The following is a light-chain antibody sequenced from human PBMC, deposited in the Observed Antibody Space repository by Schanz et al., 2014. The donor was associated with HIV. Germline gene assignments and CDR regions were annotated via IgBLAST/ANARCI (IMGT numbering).Light chain of an antibody. CDR2: ATS. Sequence: EIVLTQSPGSLSLSPGGRATLSCGASQSLSSSYLAWYQQKLDQPPRLVIYATSTRAAGIPDRFSGTGSGTDFTLTISRLEPEDFAVYYCQQYGSSPPGTFGQGTKVEIK. J-gene: IGKJ1*01. V-gene: IGKV3-20*01. CDR3: QQYGSSPPGT. CDR1: QSLSSSY.